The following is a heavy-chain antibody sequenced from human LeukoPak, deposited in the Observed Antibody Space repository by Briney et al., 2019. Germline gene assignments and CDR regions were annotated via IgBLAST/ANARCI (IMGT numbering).Heavy chain of an antibody. V-gene: IGHV3-15*01. CDR1: GFTFNKAW. D-gene: IGHD3-10*01. J-gene: IGHJ4*02. CDR2: IKNKGDGGTT. CDR3: TTSGAPFEY. Sequence: PGGSLRLSCAASGFTFNKAWMSWVRLAPGKGLEWVGRIKNKGDGGTTDYAAPVKGRFTVSRDDSKSTLYLQMNSLKTEDTAVYYCTTSGAPFEYWGQGTLVTVSS.